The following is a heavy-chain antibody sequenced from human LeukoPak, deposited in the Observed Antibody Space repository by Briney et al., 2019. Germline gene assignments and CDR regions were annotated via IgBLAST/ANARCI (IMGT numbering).Heavy chain of an antibody. V-gene: IGHV3-23*01. CDR3: AKAGTSGWSSSGGGY. CDR2: ISGSGGST. Sequence: GGSLRLSCAASGFTFSDFAMSWVRQAPGKGLEWVSTISGSGGSTFYADSVKGRFPISRDNSKNTVFLQMNSLRAEDTAIYYCAKAGTSGWSSSGGGYWGQGSLVTVSS. D-gene: IGHD6-19*01. J-gene: IGHJ4*02. CDR1: GFTFSDFA.